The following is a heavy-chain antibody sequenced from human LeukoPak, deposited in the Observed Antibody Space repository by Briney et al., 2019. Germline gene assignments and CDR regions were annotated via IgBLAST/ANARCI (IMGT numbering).Heavy chain of an antibody. V-gene: IGHV4-61*10. CDR3: ARATVVVPAAFRKYFDL. D-gene: IGHD2-2*01. J-gene: IGHJ2*01. CDR1: GGSISSGSCY. CDR2: INHSGST. Sequence: PSETLSLTCTVSGGSISSGSCYWRWIRQPAGKGLEWIGEINHSGSTNYNPSLKSRVTISVDTSKNQFSLKLSSVTAADTAVYYCARATVVVPAAFRKYFDLWGRGTLVTVSS.